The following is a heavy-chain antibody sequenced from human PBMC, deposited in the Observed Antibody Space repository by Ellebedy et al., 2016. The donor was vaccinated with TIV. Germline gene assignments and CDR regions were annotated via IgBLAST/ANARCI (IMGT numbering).Heavy chain of an antibody. CDR2: ISSGSSSI. D-gene: IGHD4-23*01. Sequence: GESLKISCAASGFTFSDYSMNWVRQAPGKGLEWVSYISSGSSSIYYADSVKGRFTISRDNAKNTLYLQMNSLRAEDTAVYYCARVRDYGGNSGFDYWGQGTLVTVSS. CDR3: ARVRDYGGNSGFDY. V-gene: IGHV3-48*04. J-gene: IGHJ4*02. CDR1: GFTFSDYS.